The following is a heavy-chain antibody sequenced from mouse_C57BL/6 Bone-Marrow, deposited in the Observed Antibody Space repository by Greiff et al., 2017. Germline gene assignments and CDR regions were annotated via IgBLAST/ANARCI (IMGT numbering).Heavy chain of an antibody. CDR3: AREQLRLQLDY. J-gene: IGHJ4*01. CDR1: GYAFSSSW. V-gene: IGHV1-82*01. CDR2: IYPGDGDT. Sequence: QVQLQQSGPELVKPGASVKISCKASGYAFSSSWMNWVKQRPGKGLEWIGRIYPGDGDTNYNGKFKGKATLTADKSSSTAYMQLSSLTSEDSAVYFCAREQLRLQLDYWGQGTSVTGSS. D-gene: IGHD3-2*02.